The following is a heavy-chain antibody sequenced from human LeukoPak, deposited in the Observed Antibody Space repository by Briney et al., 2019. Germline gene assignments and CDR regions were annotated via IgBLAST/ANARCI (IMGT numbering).Heavy chain of an antibody. CDR3: AKETQLLFFWFDP. D-gene: IGHD2-2*01. J-gene: IGHJ5*02. CDR2: IIPIFGTA. Sequence: SVKVSCKASGGTFSSYAISWVRQAPGQGLEWMGRIIPIFGTANYAQKFQGRVTITTDESTSTAYMELSSLRSEDMAVYYCAKETQLLFFWFDPWGQGTLVTVSS. V-gene: IGHV1-69*05. CDR1: GGTFSSYA.